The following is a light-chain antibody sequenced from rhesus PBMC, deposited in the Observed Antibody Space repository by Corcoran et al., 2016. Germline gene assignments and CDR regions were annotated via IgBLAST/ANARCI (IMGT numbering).Light chain of an antibody. CDR1: QSVSRN. Sequence: EIVMTQSPATLSLSPGERATLSGRASQSVSRNLAWYQQKTGQAPSLLIYGASSRATAIPDRCSGSGSGTEFTLTISRLGPEEFAVYYCQQFSNWPLTFGGGTKVEIK. CDR3: QQFSNWPLT. V-gene: IGKV3-42*03. J-gene: IGKJ4*01. CDR2: GAS.